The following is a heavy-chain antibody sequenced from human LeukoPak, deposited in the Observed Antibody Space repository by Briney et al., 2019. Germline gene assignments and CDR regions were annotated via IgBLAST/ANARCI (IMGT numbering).Heavy chain of an antibody. D-gene: IGHD3-3*01. CDR3: ARGYDFWSGYYPPAGWFDP. Sequence: PSETLSLTCTVSGGSISSGDYYWSWIRQPPGKGLEWIGYIYYSGSTYYNPSLKSQVTISVDTSKNQFSLKLSSVTAADTAVYYCARGYDFWSGYYPPAGWFDPWGQGTLVTVSS. CDR1: GGSISSGDYY. CDR2: IYYSGST. V-gene: IGHV4-30-4*08. J-gene: IGHJ5*02.